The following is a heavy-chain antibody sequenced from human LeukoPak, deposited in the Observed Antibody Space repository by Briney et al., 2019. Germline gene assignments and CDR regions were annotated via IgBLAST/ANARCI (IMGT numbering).Heavy chain of an antibody. Sequence: SVKVSCKASGGTFSSYAISWVRQAPGQGLEWMGRIIPIFGIANYTQKFQGRVTITADKSTSTAYMELSSLRSEDTAVYYCARGHCSGGSCYRAPQRPNWFDPWGQGTLVTVSS. V-gene: IGHV1-69*04. J-gene: IGHJ5*02. CDR1: GGTFSSYA. D-gene: IGHD2-15*01. CDR3: ARGHCSGGSCYRAPQRPNWFDP. CDR2: IIPIFGIA.